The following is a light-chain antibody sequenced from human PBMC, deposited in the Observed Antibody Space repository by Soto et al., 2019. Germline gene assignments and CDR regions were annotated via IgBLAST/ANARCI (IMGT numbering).Light chain of an antibody. J-gene: IGKJ1*01. CDR3: QQRSSWPRT. Sequence: EVVLTQSPVTLSLSPGDRATLSCRASQSVRSSLAWYQQKPGQAPRLLIDHTSNRATGIPARFSGSGSGTDYTLTISSVEPADFARYYCQQRSSWPRTFGQGTKLEIK. CDR1: QSVRSS. V-gene: IGKV3-11*01. CDR2: HTS.